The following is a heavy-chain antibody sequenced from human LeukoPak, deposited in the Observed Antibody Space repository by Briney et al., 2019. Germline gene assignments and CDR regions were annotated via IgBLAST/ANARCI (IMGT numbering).Heavy chain of an antibody. J-gene: IGHJ6*02. Sequence: PGGSLRLSCAASGFTFSGSAMHWVRQAPGKGLEWVGRIRSRANTYATAYAASVKGRFTISRDDSKNTAYLQMNSLKTEDTAVYYCTRGSQSDYYYGMDVWGQGTTVTVSS. CDR3: TRGSQSDYYYGMDV. CDR1: GFTFSGSA. V-gene: IGHV3-73*01. CDR2: IRSRANTYAT.